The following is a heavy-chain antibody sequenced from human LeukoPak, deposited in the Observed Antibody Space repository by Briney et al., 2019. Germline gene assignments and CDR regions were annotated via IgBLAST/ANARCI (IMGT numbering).Heavy chain of an antibody. V-gene: IGHV5-51*01. CDR3: ARPSSLYGGTSEDY. CDR1: GYSFTDYW. Sequence: GESLKISCKASGYSFTDYWIVWVRQMPGKRLEWMGAIYPGDSDTRYSPSLDGQVTISADKSVSTTYLQWSSLQASDTAMYYCARPSSLYGGTSEDYWGQGTLVTVSS. J-gene: IGHJ4*02. CDR2: IYPGDSDT. D-gene: IGHD4-23*01.